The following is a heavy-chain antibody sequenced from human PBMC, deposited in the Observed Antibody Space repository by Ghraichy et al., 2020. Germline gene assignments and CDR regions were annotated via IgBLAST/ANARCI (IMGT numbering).Heavy chain of an antibody. V-gene: IGHV3-23*01. Sequence: GESLNISCAASGFTFSSYAMSWVRQAPGKGLEWVSAISGSGGSTYYADSVKGRFTISRDNSKNTLYLQMNSLRAEDTAVYYCATLRFLEWLLSNEDWYFDLRGRGTLVTVSS. CDR3: ATLRFLEWLLSNEDWYFDL. CDR1: GFTFSSYA. CDR2: ISGSGGST. D-gene: IGHD3-3*01. J-gene: IGHJ2*01.